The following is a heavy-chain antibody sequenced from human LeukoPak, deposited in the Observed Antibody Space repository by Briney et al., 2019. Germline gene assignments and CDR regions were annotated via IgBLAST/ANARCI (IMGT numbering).Heavy chain of an antibody. CDR1: RFTFISYG. J-gene: IGHJ4*02. V-gene: IGHV3-30*18. CDR2: VSYDATNK. Sequence: GGSLRLSCAASRFTFISYGMHWVSQAPGRGLEWVAVVSYDATNKYYADSVKGRFTISRDHSKNTLYLQKNSLRAEDTAVYYCAKDRYVCGGSSYSPYDHWGQGTLVTVSS. D-gene: IGHD2-15*01. CDR3: AKDRYVCGGSSYSPYDH.